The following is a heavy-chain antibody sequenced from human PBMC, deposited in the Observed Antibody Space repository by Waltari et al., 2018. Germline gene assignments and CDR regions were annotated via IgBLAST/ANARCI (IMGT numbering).Heavy chain of an antibody. J-gene: IGHJ3*01. D-gene: IGHD3-3*01. CDR1: GFTFSSYS. CDR3: AKRLLEPQVGAFDV. CDR2: ISGGGQTT. Sequence: EVQLLQSGGGLVQPGGSLTLSCAASGFTFSSYSMSWFRQAPGKGLEWVSAISGGGQTTLYADSVKGRFSISRDNSKNTLSLQVSSLRAEDSAVYYCAKRLLEPQVGAFDVWGQGTMVTVSS. V-gene: IGHV3-23*01.